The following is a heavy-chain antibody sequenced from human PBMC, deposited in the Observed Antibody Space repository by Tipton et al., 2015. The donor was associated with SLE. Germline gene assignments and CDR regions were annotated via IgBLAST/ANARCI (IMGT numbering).Heavy chain of an antibody. Sequence: SLRLSCAASGFTFSSYAMSWVRQAPGKGLEWVSAISGSGGSTYYADSVKGRFTISRDNSKNTLYLQMNSLRAEDTAVYYCAKGDGNFVVVVAATDYWGQGTLVTVSS. V-gene: IGHV3-23*01. J-gene: IGHJ4*02. CDR3: AKGDGNFVVVVAATDY. CDR1: GFTFSSYA. CDR2: ISGSGGST. D-gene: IGHD2-15*01.